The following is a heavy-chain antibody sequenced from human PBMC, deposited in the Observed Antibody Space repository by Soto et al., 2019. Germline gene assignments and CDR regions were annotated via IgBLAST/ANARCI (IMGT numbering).Heavy chain of an antibody. V-gene: IGHV3-7*01. CDR2: IKHDGGET. D-gene: IGHD2-15*01. CDR3: AREGDCSGGSCYSGLHS. Sequence: EVQLVESGGGLVQPGESLRLSCAASGFTFSNLWMSWVRQAPGKGLEWVANIKHDGGETYYVDSVKGRFTISRDNAKNSLYLQMYSLRAEDKGVYYCAREGDCSGGSCYSGLHSWGQGTLVTVSS. J-gene: IGHJ5*02. CDR1: GFTFSNLW.